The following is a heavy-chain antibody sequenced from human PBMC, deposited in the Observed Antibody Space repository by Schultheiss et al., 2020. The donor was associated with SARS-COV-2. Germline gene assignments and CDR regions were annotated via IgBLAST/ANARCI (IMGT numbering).Heavy chain of an antibody. V-gene: IGHV4-34*01. Sequence: SETLSLTCAVYGGSFSGYYWTWIRQPPGKGLEWIGEINHSGSTNYNPSLKSLVTISVDTSKNQFSLRLNSVTAADTAVYYCARSDYYDSSGYFKTQDYYYYYGMDVWGQGTTVTVAS. D-gene: IGHD3-22*01. CDR1: GGSFSGYY. CDR3: ARSDYYDSSGYFKTQDYYYYYGMDV. CDR2: INHSGST. J-gene: IGHJ6*02.